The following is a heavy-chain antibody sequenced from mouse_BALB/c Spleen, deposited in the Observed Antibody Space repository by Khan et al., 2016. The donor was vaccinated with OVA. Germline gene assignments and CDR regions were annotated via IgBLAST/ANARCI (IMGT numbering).Heavy chain of an antibody. V-gene: IGHV1-52*01. J-gene: IGHJ3*01. CDR2: IDPYDSET. Sequence: QVQLQQPGTELVRPGTSVKLSCKASGYTFTSYWMNWIKQRPEQGLEWIGRIDPYDSETHYDQKFKDKATLTVDKYSNTAYMQITSLTSEDSAVYYCARNPFGYWGQGTLVTVSA. CDR1: GYTFTSYW. CDR3: ARNPFGY.